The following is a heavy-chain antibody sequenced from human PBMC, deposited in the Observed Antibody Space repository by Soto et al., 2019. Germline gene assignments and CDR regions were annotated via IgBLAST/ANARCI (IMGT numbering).Heavy chain of an antibody. CDR1: GGSINGYY. V-gene: IGHV4-59*01. CDR3: ARAPSKVAVFGRYYFDY. J-gene: IGHJ4*02. CDR2: VYYSGST. Sequence: SETLSLTCTVSGGSINGYYWSWFRQSPVKGLEWIGYVYYSGSTNYNPSLESRATVSVDTARNQFSLKLNSVTPADTAVYYCARAPSKVAVFGRYYFDYWGQGSLVTVSS. D-gene: IGHD3-3*01.